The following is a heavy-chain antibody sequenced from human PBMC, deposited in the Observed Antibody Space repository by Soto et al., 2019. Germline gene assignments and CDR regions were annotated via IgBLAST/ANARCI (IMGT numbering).Heavy chain of an antibody. CDR1: AGSITSYY. CDR3: ARDPSVGGYDSGGFDI. Sequence: QVQLQESGPGLVRPSETLSLTCTVSAGSITSYYWGWIRQPPGKGLEWIGDIYYSGNTDYNPSLTSRVTISVDTSRKPFALKLTSVTAADTAVYYCARDPSVGGYDSGGFDIWGQGTMVTVSS. CDR2: IYYSGNT. J-gene: IGHJ3*02. D-gene: IGHD5-12*01. V-gene: IGHV4-59*01.